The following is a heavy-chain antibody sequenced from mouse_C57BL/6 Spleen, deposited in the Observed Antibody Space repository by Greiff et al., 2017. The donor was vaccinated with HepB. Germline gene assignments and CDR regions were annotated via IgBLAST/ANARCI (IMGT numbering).Heavy chain of an antibody. Sequence: VQLQQPGAELVRPGTSVKLSCKASGYTFTSYWMHWVKQRPGQGLEWIGVIDPSDSYTNYNQKFKGKATLTVDTSSSTAYMQLSSLTSEDSAVYYCARDDSNYVGAMDYWGQGTSVTVSS. CDR2: IDPSDSYT. CDR1: GYTFTSYW. V-gene: IGHV1-59*01. CDR3: ARDDSNYVGAMDY. J-gene: IGHJ4*01. D-gene: IGHD2-5*01.